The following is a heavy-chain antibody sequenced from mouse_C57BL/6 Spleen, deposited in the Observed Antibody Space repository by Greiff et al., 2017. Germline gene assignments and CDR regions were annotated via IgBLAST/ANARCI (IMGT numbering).Heavy chain of an antibody. J-gene: IGHJ1*03. D-gene: IGHD4-1*01. CDR3: ARVTGFYWYFDV. CDR1: GYAFSSYW. Sequence: QVQLQQSGAELVKPGASVKISCKASGYAFSSYWMNWVKQRPGKGLEWIGQIYPGDGDTNYNGKFKGKATLTADKSSSTAYMQLSSLTSEDSAVYFCARVTGFYWYFDVWGTGTTVTVSS. V-gene: IGHV1-80*01. CDR2: IYPGDGDT.